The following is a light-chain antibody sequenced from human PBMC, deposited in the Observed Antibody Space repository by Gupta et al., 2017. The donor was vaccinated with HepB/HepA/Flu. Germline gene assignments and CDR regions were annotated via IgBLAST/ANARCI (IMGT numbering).Light chain of an antibody. V-gene: IGKV4-1*01. J-gene: IGKJ5*01. CDR2: WAS. CDR1: KSVLYSSNNKNY. CDR3: QQYYGNIIT. Sequence: DIVMTQSPDSLAVSLGERATINCKSSKSVLYSSNNKNYLAWYQQKPGQPPKLLIYWASTRESGVPDRFSGSGSETNFTLTISSLQAEDVAVYYCQQYYGNIITFGQGTRLEIK.